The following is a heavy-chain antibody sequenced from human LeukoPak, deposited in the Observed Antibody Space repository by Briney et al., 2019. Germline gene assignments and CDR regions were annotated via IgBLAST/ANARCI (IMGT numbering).Heavy chain of an antibody. CDR2: INPSGGST. CDR3: ARSLSTVVMFDH. Sequence: GASVKVSCKASGYTFTSYYMHWVRQAPGQGLEWMGIINPSGGSTSYAQKFQGRVTMTRDMSTSTVYMELSSLRSEDTAVYYCARSLSTVVMFDHWGQGTLVTVSS. D-gene: IGHD4-23*01. V-gene: IGHV1-46*01. CDR1: GYTFTSYY. J-gene: IGHJ5*02.